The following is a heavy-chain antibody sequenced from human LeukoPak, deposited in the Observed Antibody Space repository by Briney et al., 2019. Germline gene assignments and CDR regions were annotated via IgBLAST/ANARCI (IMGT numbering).Heavy chain of an antibody. V-gene: IGHV4-59*01. CDR1: GASINSYY. Sequence: PSETLSLTCTVSGASINSYYWGWVRQPPTKELEWIGYVYPSGDTNDNPSVRGRVTMSLDTSKNQFSLRLTSVTAADTAVYYCARDTRDAFDIWGQGTMVTVSS. CDR3: ARDTRDAFDI. CDR2: VYPSGDT. J-gene: IGHJ3*02.